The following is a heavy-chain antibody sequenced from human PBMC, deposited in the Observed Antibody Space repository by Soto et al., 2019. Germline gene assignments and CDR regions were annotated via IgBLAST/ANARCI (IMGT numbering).Heavy chain of an antibody. Sequence: ASVKVSCKASRYTFTNFYIHWLRQAPGQGLEWMGMINPSGGSTTYPQKFQGRVTMTRDTSTSTVHMELITLRSEDTAVYYCARSRVGRPLDVWGPGTTVTVSS. CDR3: ARSRVGRPLDV. CDR2: INPSGGST. J-gene: IGHJ6*02. V-gene: IGHV1-46*01. CDR1: RYTFTNFY. D-gene: IGHD1-26*01.